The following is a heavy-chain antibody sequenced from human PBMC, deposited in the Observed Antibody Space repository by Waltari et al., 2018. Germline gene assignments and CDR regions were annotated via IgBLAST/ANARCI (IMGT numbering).Heavy chain of an antibody. CDR2: ISFDGKKI. Sequence: VQLLESGGGVVQPGGSLRLSCAASGLIFSSHGMHWVRQIPGKGLEWVAFISFDGKKIFDADSVRGRFTISRDNSNNIVFLQMNSLRPEDSGVYYCAKDGDYSLTEYDAFDVWGQGTVVTVSP. D-gene: IGHD4-17*01. J-gene: IGHJ3*01. CDR3: AKDGDYSLTEYDAFDV. CDR1: GLIFSSHG. V-gene: IGHV3-30*02.